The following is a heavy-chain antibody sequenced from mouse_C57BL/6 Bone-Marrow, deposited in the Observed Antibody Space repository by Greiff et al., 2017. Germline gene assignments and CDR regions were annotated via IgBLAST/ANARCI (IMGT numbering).Heavy chain of an antibody. Sequence: VQLQQPGAELVKPGASVKMSCKASGYTFTSYWITWVKQRPGQGLEWIGDIYPGSGSTNYNEKFKSKATLTVDTSSSTAYMQLSSLTSEDSAVYYCAREGVDYGYDEGAWFAYWGQGTLVTVSA. CDR1: GYTFTSYW. J-gene: IGHJ3*01. CDR3: AREGVDYGYDEGAWFAY. D-gene: IGHD2-2*01. V-gene: IGHV1-55*01. CDR2: IYPGSGST.